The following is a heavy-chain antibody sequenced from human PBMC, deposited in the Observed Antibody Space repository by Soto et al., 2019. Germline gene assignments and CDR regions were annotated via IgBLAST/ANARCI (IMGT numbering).Heavy chain of an antibody. CDR1: GGTFSSYA. J-gene: IGHJ6*02. CDR2: IIPIFVTA. V-gene: IGHV1-69*01. CDR3: ARDLYCSSTSCYGSYYYYGMDV. D-gene: IGHD2-2*01. Sequence: QVQLVQSGAEVKKPGSSVKVSCKASGGTFSSYAISWVRQAPGQGLEWMGGIIPIFVTANYAQKFQGRVTITADESTSTAYMELSSMRSEDTAVYYCARDLYCSSTSCYGSYYYYGMDVWGQGTTVTVSS.